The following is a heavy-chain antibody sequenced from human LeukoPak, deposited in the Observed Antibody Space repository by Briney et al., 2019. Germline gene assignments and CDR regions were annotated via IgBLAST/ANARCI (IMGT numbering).Heavy chain of an antibody. Sequence: ASVKVSCKTSGYAFTGYYMHWVRQAPGQGLEWMGRINPNSGGTNYAQKFRDRVTVTRDTSISTAYMELSRLRSDGTAVYYCARDRALYTGNQYDSIGYWLIGTDFDYWGQGTLVTVSS. J-gene: IGHJ4*02. CDR3: ARDRALYTGNQYDSIGYWLIGTDFDY. V-gene: IGHV1-2*06. CDR1: GYAFTGYY. CDR2: INPNSGGT. D-gene: IGHD3-22*01.